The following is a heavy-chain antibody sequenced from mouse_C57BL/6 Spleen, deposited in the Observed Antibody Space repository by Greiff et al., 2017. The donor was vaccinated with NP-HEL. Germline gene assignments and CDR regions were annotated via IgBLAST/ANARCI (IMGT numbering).Heavy chain of an antibody. J-gene: IGHJ1*03. V-gene: IGHV1-54*01. CDR2: INPGSGGT. CDR1: GYAFTNYL. D-gene: IGHD1-1*01. CDR3: ARSLYYGSPYWYFDV. Sequence: VKLQESGAELVRPGTSVKVSCKASGYAFTNYLIEWVKQRPGQGLEWIGVINPGSGGTNYNEKFKGKATLTADKSSSTAYMQLSSLTSEDSAVYFCARSLYYGSPYWYFDVWGTGTTVTVSS.